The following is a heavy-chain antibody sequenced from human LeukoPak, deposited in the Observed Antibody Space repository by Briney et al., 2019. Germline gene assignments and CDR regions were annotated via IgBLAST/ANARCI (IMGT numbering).Heavy chain of an antibody. CDR2: ITSSGSYI. D-gene: IGHD5-18*01. CDR3: AREGGGYSYGQFDY. CDR1: GFTFSSYS. Sequence: GGSLRLYCAASGFTFSSYSMNWVRQAPGKGLEWVSSITSSGSYIYYADSVKGRFTISRDNAKNSLYLQMNSLRAEDTAVYYCAREGGGYSYGQFDYWGQGTLVTVSS. J-gene: IGHJ4*02. V-gene: IGHV3-21*01.